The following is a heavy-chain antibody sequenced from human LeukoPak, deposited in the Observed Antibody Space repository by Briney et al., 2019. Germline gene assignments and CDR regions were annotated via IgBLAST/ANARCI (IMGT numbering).Heavy chain of an antibody. Sequence: GGSLRLSCAASGFTFSSYWISWVRQAPGKGLEWVANIKQDGSEKYYVDSVKGRFTISRDNAKNSLYLQMNSLRAEDTAVYYCARVPVDYYGSGSYPVYGMDVWGKGTRSPSPQ. J-gene: IGHJ6*04. CDR1: GFTFSSYW. V-gene: IGHV3-7*03. CDR3: ARVPVDYYGSGSYPVYGMDV. D-gene: IGHD3-10*01. CDR2: IKQDGSEK.